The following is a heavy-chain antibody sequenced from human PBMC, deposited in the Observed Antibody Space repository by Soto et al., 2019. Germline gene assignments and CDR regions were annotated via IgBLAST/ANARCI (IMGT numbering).Heavy chain of an antibody. CDR2: IIPIFSKV. Sequence: QVQLVQSGAEVKKPGSSVKVSCKASGGTFSKYAISWVRQAPGQGLEWMGGIIPIFSKVKYTQKFQGRVTITADESTSKAYMELSSVRSEDTAVYYCARTCSGGSCYSRGVYGRDVGGHGTTVTVSS. CDR3: ARTCSGGSCYSRGVYGRDV. D-gene: IGHD2-15*01. V-gene: IGHV1-69*01. CDR1: GGTFSKYA. J-gene: IGHJ6*02.